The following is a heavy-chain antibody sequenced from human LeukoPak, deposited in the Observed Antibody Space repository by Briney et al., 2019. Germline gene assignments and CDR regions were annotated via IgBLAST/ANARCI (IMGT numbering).Heavy chain of an antibody. J-gene: IGHJ5*02. V-gene: IGHV4-61*02. CDR3: ARDTSSSSNWFDP. D-gene: IGHD6-6*01. CDR1: GGSISSGNYY. CDR2: IYTSGST. Sequence: SETLSLTCTVSGGSISSGNYYWNWIRQPAGKGLEWIGRIYTSGSTNYNPSLKSRVTISVDTSKNHFSLKLSSVTAADTAVYYCARDTSSSSNWFDPWGQGTLVTVSS.